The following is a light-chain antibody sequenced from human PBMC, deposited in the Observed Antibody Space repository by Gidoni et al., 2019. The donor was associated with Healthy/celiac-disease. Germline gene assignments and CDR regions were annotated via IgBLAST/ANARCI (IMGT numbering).Light chain of an antibody. CDR1: QSISSY. V-gene: IGKV1-39*01. CDR2: AAS. CDR3: QQSYSTLSS. Sequence: DIQITQSPSSLSASVGDRVTITCRSSQSISSYLNWYQQKPGKAPKLLIYAASSLQSGVPSRFSGSGSGTDFNLTISSLQPEDFETYYCQQSYSTLSSFGQGTKLEIK. J-gene: IGKJ2*04.